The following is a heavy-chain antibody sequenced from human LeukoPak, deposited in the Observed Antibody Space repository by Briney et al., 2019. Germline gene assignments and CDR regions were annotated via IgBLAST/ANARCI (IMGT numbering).Heavy chain of an antibody. CDR1: GGSISSYY. CDR2: VYHNGGT. D-gene: IGHD1-14*01. V-gene: IGHV4-38-2*02. CDR3: ARVITASSYYCDN. J-gene: IGHJ4*02. Sequence: SETLSLTCTVSGGSISSYYWGWIRQPPGKGLEWIGSVYHNGGTYYNPSLKSRVTISVDTSKNQFSLRVSSVTAADTAVYYCARVITASSYYCDNWGQGTLVTVSS.